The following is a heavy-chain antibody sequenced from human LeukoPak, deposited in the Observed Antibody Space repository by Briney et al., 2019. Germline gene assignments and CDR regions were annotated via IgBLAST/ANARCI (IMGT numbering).Heavy chain of an antibody. Sequence: GGSLRHSCAASGFSDSISGIHWVRQAPGKGLDWLAFIQYDGRNKYYADSVKGRFTMSRDNSKNTLTMFLQMNSLRVEDTAVYYCAKGGDYALDYWGQGTLVTVSS. CDR3: AKGGDYALDY. CDR2: IQYDGRNK. CDR1: GFSDSISG. V-gene: IGHV3-30*02. J-gene: IGHJ4*02. D-gene: IGHD4-17*01.